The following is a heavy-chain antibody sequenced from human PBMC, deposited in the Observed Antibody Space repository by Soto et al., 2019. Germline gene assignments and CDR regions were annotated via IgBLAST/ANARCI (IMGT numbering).Heavy chain of an antibody. CDR2: ISGDGNT. J-gene: IGHJ4*02. CDR3: ARDPGGSFDY. D-gene: IGHD1-26*01. V-gene: IGHV3-23*01. Sequence: EVQLLESGGGLVQPGGSLRLSCAASEFTFSTYAMSWVRQAPGKGLEWVSTISGDGNTHYADSVKGRFTISRDNPKNTLYLQMNSLRGEDTAVYYCARDPGGSFDYWGQGPLVTVSS. CDR1: EFTFSTYA.